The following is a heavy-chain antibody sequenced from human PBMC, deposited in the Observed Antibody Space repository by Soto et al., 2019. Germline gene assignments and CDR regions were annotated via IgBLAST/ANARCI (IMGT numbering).Heavy chain of an antibody. J-gene: IGHJ4*02. CDR1: GGSFSGYY. D-gene: IGHD1-1*01. CDR3: ARLKTGTPFDY. V-gene: IGHV4-34*01. CDR2: INHSGST. Sequence: PSETLSLTCAVYGGSFSGYYWSWIRQPPGKGLEWIGEINHSGSTNYNPSLKSRVTISVDTSKNQFSLKLSSVTAADTAVYYCARLKTGTPFDYWGQGTLVT.